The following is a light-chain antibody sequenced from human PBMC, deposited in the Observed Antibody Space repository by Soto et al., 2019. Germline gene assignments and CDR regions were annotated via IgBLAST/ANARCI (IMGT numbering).Light chain of an antibody. CDR1: QNLSRN. CDR3: QQYYNWHHS. V-gene: IGKV3-15*01. CDR2: GAS. Sequence: EMVMTQSPATLSVSPGERATLSCRASQNLSRNLAWYQQQPGQAPRLLIYGASTRATGIPARFSGSGSGTDFTLAISSLLSEYFADSYYQQYYNWHHSFGQGTKLVIK. J-gene: IGKJ2*01.